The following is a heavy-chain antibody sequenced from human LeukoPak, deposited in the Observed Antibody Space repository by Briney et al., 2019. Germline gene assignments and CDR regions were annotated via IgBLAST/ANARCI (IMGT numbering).Heavy chain of an antibody. J-gene: IGHJ3*02. CDR3: ARDGRDYDYVWGSYRSDASDI. D-gene: IGHD3-16*02. CDR2: ISAYNGNT. Sequence: ASVKVSCKASGYTFTSYGISWVRQAPGQGLEWMGWISAYNGNTNYAQKLQGRVTMTTDTSTSTAYMELRSLRSDDTAVYYCARDGRDYDYVWGSYRSDASDIWGQGTMVTVSS. V-gene: IGHV1-18*04. CDR1: GYTFTSYG.